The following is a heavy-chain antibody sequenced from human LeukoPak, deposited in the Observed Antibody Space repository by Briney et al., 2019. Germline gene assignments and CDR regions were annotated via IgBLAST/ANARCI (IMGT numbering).Heavy chain of an antibody. Sequence: ASVKVSCKASGYTFTGYYMHWVRQAPGQGLEWMGWINPNSGGTNYAQKFQGRVTMTRDTSISTAYMELSRLRSDDTAVYYCVRVRHGSGSYYNEVLTWFDPWGQGTLVTVSS. CDR2: INPNSGGT. CDR1: GYTFTGYY. J-gene: IGHJ5*02. V-gene: IGHV1-2*02. CDR3: VRVRHGSGSYYNEVLTWFDP. D-gene: IGHD3-10*01.